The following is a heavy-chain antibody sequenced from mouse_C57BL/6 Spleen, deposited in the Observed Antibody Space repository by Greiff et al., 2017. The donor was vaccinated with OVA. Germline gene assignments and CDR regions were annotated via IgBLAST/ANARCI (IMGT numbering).Heavy chain of an antibody. CDR1: GFTFSDYG. CDR3: ARLGGSRAWFAY. CDR2: ISNLAYSI. J-gene: IGHJ3*01. V-gene: IGHV5-15*01. Sequence: EVQVVESGGGLVQPGGSLKLSCAASGFTFSDYGMAWVRQAPRKGPEWVAFISNLAYSIYYADTVTGRFTISRENAKNTLYLEMSSLRSEDTAMYYCARLGGSRAWFAYWGQGTLVTVSA.